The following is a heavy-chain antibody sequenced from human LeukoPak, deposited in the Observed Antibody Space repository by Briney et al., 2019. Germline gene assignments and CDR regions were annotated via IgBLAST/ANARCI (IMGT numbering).Heavy chain of an antibody. CDR3: ARGRGPGGTY. D-gene: IGHD3-16*01. CDR1: GGTFSSYA. Sequence: ASVKVSCKAAGGTFSSYAISSVRQAPGQGFEWMGRIIPILGIANYAQKFQGRVTITADKSTSTAYMELSSLRSEDTAVYYCARGRGPGGTYWGQGTLVTVSS. J-gene: IGHJ4*02. CDR2: IIPILGIA. V-gene: IGHV1-69*04.